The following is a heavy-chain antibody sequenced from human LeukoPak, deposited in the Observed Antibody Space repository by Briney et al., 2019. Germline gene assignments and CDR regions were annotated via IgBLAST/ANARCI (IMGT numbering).Heavy chain of an antibody. J-gene: IGHJ5*02. CDR2: IYYSGST. CDR3: AGGGCSGGSCYSETYNWFDP. CDR1: GGSISSGGYY. D-gene: IGHD2-15*01. V-gene: IGHV4-31*03. Sequence: PSETLSLTCTVSGGSISSGGYYWSWIRQHPGKGLEWIGYIYYSGSTYYNPSLKSRVTISVDTSKNQFSLKLSSVTAADTAVYYRAGGGCSGGSCYSETYNWFDPWGQGTLVTVSS.